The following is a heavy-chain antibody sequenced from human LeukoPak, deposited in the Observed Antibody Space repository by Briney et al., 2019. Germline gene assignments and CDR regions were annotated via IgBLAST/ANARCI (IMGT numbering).Heavy chain of an antibody. CDR1: GGSISSYY. CDR3: ARGRRTGSTYWYFDL. V-gene: IGHV4-59*01. CDR2: IYYSGST. J-gene: IGHJ2*01. Sequence: SETLSLTCTVAGGSISSYYWSWVRQPPGKGLEWIGYIYYSGSTNYNPSLKSRVTISVDTSKNQLSLKLSSVTAADTAVYYCARGRRTGSTYWYFDLWGGGTLVTVSS. D-gene: IGHD3/OR15-3a*01.